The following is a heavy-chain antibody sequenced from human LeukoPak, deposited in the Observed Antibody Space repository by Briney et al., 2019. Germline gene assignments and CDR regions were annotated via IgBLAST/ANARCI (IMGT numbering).Heavy chain of an antibody. CDR3: ARASRPIPYYYYYYIDV. V-gene: IGHV1-18*01. Sequence: ASVKVSCKASGYTFTSYGISWVRQAPGQGLEWMGWISAYNGNTNYAQKLQGRVTMTTDTSTSTAYMELRSLRSDDTAVYYCARASRPIPYYYYYYIDVWGKGTTVTVSS. J-gene: IGHJ6*03. CDR2: ISAYNGNT. CDR1: GYTFTSYG. D-gene: IGHD2-21*01.